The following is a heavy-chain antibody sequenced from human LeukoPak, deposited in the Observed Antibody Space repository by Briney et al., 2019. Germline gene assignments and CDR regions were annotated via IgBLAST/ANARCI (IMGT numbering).Heavy chain of an antibody. CDR3: ARGYDDSGAFDY. V-gene: IGHV4-59*12. CDR1: GGSISSYD. D-gene: IGHD3-3*01. Sequence: ETLSLICTVSGGSISSYDWRWIRQPPGKGLEWIGYIYYSGSTNYNASLKSRVTKSVDTSKNQFSLKLSSVTAADTAMYYCARGYDDSGAFDYWGQGTLVTVSS. CDR2: IYYSGST. J-gene: IGHJ4*02.